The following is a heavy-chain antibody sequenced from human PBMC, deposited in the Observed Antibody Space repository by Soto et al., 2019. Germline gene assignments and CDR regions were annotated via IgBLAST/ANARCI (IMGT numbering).Heavy chain of an antibody. CDR2: IFSDDEK. D-gene: IGHD6-19*01. Sequence: QVTLKESGPVLVKSTETLTLTCTVSGFSLSNTRMGVSWIRQPPGKALEWLAHIFSDDEKSYSTSLKSRLTISKDPSKSQVVLTMTNMDPVDTATYYRTRGETTGYSSGWYWFDPWGQGTLVTVSS. J-gene: IGHJ5*02. V-gene: IGHV2-26*01. CDR1: GFSLSNTRMG. CDR3: TRGETTGYSSGWYWFDP.